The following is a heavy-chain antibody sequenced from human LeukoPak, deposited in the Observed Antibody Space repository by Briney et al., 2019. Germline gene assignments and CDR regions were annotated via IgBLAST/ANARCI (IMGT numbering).Heavy chain of an antibody. V-gene: IGHV3-33*01. CDR2: IWYDGSNK. J-gene: IGHJ5*02. Sequence: SCKASGYTFTGYYMQWVRQAPGKGLEWVAVIWYDGSNKYYADSVKGRFTISRDNSKNTLYLQMNSLRAEDTAVYYCARERAYYYDSSGDNWFDPWGQGTLVTVSS. D-gene: IGHD3-22*01. CDR1: GYTFTGYY. CDR3: ARERAYYYDSSGDNWFDP.